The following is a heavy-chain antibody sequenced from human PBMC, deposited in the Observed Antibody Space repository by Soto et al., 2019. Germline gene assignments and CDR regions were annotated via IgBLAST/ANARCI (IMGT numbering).Heavy chain of an antibody. J-gene: IGHJ4*02. CDR1: GGTFNTYA. Sequence: QVQLVQSGAEMKKPGSSVKVSCQSSGGTFNTYAMNWVRQAPGQGPDWMGDISPMFGAATYAPKFQGRVTITADESTGTSYMQLSSLTSEDTALYFCAREVQVYTPAFVYWGQGTLVTFSS. V-gene: IGHV1-69*19. CDR2: ISPMFGAA. CDR3: AREVQVYTPAFVY.